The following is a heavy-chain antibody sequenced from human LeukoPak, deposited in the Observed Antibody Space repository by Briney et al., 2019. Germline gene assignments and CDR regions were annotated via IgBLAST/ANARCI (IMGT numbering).Heavy chain of an antibody. V-gene: IGHV3-9*01. D-gene: IGHD5-12*01. CDR2: IRWKSGAS. CDR1: GFSFDDYD. Sequence: PGGSLRLSCAASGFSFDDYDMHWVRQAPGKGLEWVSGIRWKSGASDYADSVRGRFTTSKDNAKNSLYLQLNSLRVEDTALYYCAKVMGGYGGGFDHWGQGTLVIVSS. CDR3: AKVMGGYGGGFDH. J-gene: IGHJ4*02.